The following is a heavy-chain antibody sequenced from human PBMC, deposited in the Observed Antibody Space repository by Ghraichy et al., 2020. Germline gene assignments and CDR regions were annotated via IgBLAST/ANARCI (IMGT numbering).Heavy chain of an antibody. V-gene: IGHV3-11*05. CDR3: ARERRVCSGGSCYYSRFDY. J-gene: IGHJ4*02. D-gene: IGHD2-15*01. CDR1: GFTFSDYY. Sequence: GSLRLSCAASGFTFSDYYMSWIRQAPGKGLEWVSYISSSSYTNYADSVKGRFTISRDNAKNSLYLQMNSLRAEDTAVYYCARERRVCSGGSCYYSRFDYWGQGTLVTVSS. CDR2: ISSSSYT.